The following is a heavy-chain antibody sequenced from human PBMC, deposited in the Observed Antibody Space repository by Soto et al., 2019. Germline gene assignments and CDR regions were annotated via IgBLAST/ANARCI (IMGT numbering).Heavy chain of an antibody. CDR1: GGSISSGGYY. V-gene: IGHV4-31*03. CDR3: ARDMGYYDSSGYYNWFDP. CDR2: IYYSGST. D-gene: IGHD3-22*01. Sequence: LSLTCTVSGGSISSGGYYWSWIRQHPGKGLEWIGYIYYSGSTYYNPSLKSRVTISVDTSKNQFSLKLSSVTAADTAVYYCARDMGYYDSSGYYNWFDPWGQGTLVTVSS. J-gene: IGHJ5*02.